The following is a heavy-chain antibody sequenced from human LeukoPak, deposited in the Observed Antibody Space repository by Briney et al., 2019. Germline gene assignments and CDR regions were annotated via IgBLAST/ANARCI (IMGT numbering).Heavy chain of an antibody. D-gene: IGHD5-18*01. CDR2: IRGDGETT. CDR1: GFTFSTYP. CDR3: ASSRVYGYHDY. V-gene: IGHV3-23*01. J-gene: IGHJ4*02. Sequence: GGSLRLSCTAPGFTFSTYPMYWVRQAPGKGLEWVSAIRGDGETTYYAESMKGRFTVSRDNSKDTLYLQMNSLRAGDTAVYYCASSRVYGYHDYWGQGTLVTVSS.